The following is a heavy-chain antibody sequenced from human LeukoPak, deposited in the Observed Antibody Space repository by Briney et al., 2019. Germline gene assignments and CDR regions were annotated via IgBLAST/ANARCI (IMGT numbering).Heavy chain of an antibody. CDR1: GYTFTGYY. V-gene: IGHV1-2*06. CDR2: INPNSGGT. J-gene: IGHJ6*02. D-gene: IGHD2-15*01. Sequence: ASVKVSCKASGYTFTGYYMHWVRQAPGQGLEWMGRINPNSGGTNYAQKFQGRVTMTRDTSISTAYMELSRLRSDDTAVYYCARRYCSGGSCYTRINGMDVWGQGTTVTVS. CDR3: ARRYCSGGSCYTRINGMDV.